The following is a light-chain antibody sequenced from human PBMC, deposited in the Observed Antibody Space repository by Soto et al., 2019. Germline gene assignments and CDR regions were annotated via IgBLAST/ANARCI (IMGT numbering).Light chain of an antibody. CDR1: SSNNGSDT. CDR2: RSH. CDR3: SAWDDTLNGPV. Sequence: QSVLTQPPSASGTPGQRVTNSLYGISSNNGSDTVSWYQQLPGAAPKLLIYRSHQRPSGVPDRFSGSKSGTSASLAISGLQSGDEADYYCSAWDDTLNGPVFGGGTKLTVL. J-gene: IGLJ2*01. V-gene: IGLV1-44*01.